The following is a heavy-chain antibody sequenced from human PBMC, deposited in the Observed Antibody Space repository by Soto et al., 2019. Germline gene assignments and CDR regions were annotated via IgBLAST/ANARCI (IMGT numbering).Heavy chain of an antibody. V-gene: IGHV1-18*01. J-gene: IGHJ4*02. Sequence: QVQLVQSGAEVKKPGASVKVSCKASGYTFASYAISWMRQAPGQGLEWMGWISAYNGNTNYAQKLQGRATMTTDTSTSTADMELRSLRSDETAVYSCARDPPPPDYWGQGTLVTVSS. CDR3: ARDPPPPDY. CDR1: GYTFASYA. CDR2: ISAYNGNT.